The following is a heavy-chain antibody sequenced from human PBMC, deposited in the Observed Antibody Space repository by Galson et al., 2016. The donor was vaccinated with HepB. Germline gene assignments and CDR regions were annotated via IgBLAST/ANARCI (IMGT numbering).Heavy chain of an antibody. CDR1: GFAFSTFG. Sequence: SLRLSCAASGFAFSTFGMHWVRQAPGKGLEWVAIISYDGSNQFFIDSVRGRFTISRDNSKNTLYLQLNNVRPEDTAFYYCAASTWVTTGFDYWGQGTLVTVAS. CDR3: AASTWVTTGFDY. J-gene: IGHJ4*02. D-gene: IGHD2-21*02. V-gene: IGHV3-30*03. CDR2: ISYDGSNQ.